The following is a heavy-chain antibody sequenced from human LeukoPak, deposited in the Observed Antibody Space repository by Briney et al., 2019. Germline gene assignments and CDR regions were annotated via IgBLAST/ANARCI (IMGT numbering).Heavy chain of an antibody. CDR1: GYIFSDYY. D-gene: IGHD3-9*01. J-gene: IGHJ4*02. CDR3: ARMGAFTDIDC. CDR2: INPDTDGT. V-gene: IGHV1-2*02. Sequence: ASVKVSCKASGYIFSDYYMHWVRQAPGQGLEWMGWINPDTDGTKYAQNFQDGVTLTRDTSTSTAFMEVTSLTSDVTAVYYCARMGAFTDIDCWGQGTLVTVSS.